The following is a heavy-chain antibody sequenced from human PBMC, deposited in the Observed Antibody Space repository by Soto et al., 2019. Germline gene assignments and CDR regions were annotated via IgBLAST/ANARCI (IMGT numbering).Heavy chain of an antibody. V-gene: IGHV5-51*01. J-gene: IGHJ3*02. CDR1: GYSFTSYW. D-gene: IGHD7-27*01. CDR3: ARLLGILPRGGAFDI. CDR2: IYPGDSDT. Sequence: GESLKISCKGSGYSFTSYWIGWVRQMPGKGLEWMGIIYPGDSDTRYSPSFQGQVTISADKSISTAYLQWSSLKASDTAMYYCARLLGILPRGGAFDIWGQGTMVTVSS.